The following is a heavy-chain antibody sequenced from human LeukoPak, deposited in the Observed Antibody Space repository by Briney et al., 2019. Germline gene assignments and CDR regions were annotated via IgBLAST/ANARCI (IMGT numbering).Heavy chain of an antibody. J-gene: IGHJ4*02. D-gene: IGHD6-19*01. CDR2: IWHTGST. CDR1: GYSINSGYH. CDR3: ARITDLSVATDY. V-gene: IGHV4-38-2*02. Sequence: SETLSLTCTVSGYSINSGYHWGWIRQPPGKGLEWIGSIWHTGSTYYNPSLKSRVTISVDTSKNQFSLKLTSVTAADTAVYYCARITDLSVATDYWGQGTLVTVSS.